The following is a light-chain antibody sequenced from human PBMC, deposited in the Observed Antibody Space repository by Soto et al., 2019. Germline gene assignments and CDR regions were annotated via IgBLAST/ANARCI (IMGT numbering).Light chain of an antibody. V-gene: IGKV1-33*01. CDR2: DAS. Sequence: DIQMTHSPASLSASVGDRVTITCHASQDIANYLNWYQQKAGRAPKFLIYDASNLETGVPSRFSGSGSGTDFTLTISSLQPEDIATYYCQQYDNLPLTFGGGTKVDIK. CDR1: QDIANY. J-gene: IGKJ4*01. CDR3: QQYDNLPLT.